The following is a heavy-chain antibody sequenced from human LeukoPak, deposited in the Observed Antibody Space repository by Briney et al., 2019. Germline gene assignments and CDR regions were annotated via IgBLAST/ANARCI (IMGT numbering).Heavy chain of an antibody. CDR1: GGSISSYY. V-gene: IGHV4-59*01. CDR2: IYYSGST. D-gene: IGHD3-22*01. J-gene: IGHJ1*01. Sequence: PSETLSLTCTVSGGSISSYYWSWIRQPPGKGLEWIGYIYYSGSTNYNPSLKSRVTISVDTSKNQFSLKLSSVTAADTAVYYCARGADYYDSSGYYLVAQHWGQGTLVTVSS. CDR3: ARGADYYDSSGYYLVAQH.